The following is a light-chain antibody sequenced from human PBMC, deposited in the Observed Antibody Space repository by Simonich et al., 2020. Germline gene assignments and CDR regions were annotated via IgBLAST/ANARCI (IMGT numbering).Light chain of an antibody. CDR3: QQYYSTPWT. J-gene: IGKJ1*01. CDR1: QSVLYTSNNKNY. V-gene: IGKV4-1*01. Sequence: DIVMTQSPDSLAVSLGERATINCKSSQSVLYTSNNKNYLAWYQQKPEQPPKLLIDWASTREAGVPVRFSGSGSGTDFTLTISSLQAEDVAVYYCQQYYSTPWTFGQGTKVEIK. CDR2: WAS.